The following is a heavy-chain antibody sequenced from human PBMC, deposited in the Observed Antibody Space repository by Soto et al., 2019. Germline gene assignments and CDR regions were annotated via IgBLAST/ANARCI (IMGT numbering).Heavy chain of an antibody. CDR1: GYTFTSYD. Sequence: GASVKVSCKASGYTFTSYDINWVRQATGQGLEWMGWMNPNSGNTGYAQKFQGRVTMTRNTSISTAYMELSSLRSEDTAVYYCARGRCSTIFGVVIGCYFDYWGQGTLVTVSS. CDR3: ARGRCSTIFGVVIGCYFDY. J-gene: IGHJ4*02. D-gene: IGHD3-3*01. CDR2: MNPNSGNT. V-gene: IGHV1-8*01.